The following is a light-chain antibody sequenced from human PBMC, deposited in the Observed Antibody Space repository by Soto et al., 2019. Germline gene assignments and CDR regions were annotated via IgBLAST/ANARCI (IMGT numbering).Light chain of an antibody. V-gene: IGKV3-11*01. CDR2: YAS. CDR1: QTVSRY. CDR3: QQRSTWPLFT. Sequence: VLTQSPATLFLSPGERATLSCRASQTVSRYLAWYQQKPGQAPRLLIYYASNRATGIPARFSGSGSGTDYTLTISCLEPEDFAVYYCQQRSTWPLFTFGGGTKVEI. J-gene: IGKJ4*01.